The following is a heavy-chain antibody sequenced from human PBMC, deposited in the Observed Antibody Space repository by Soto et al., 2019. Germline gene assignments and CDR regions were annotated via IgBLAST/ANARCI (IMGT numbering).Heavy chain of an antibody. J-gene: IGHJ4*02. CDR2: ISYDGSNK. Sequence: GGSLRLSCAASEFTFSSYGMHWVRQAPGKGLEWVAVISYDGSNKYYADSVKGRFTISRDNSKNTLYLQMNSLRAEDTAVYYCAKESGSGYYFDYWGQGTLVTVSS. CDR3: AKESGSGYYFDY. D-gene: IGHD3-22*01. V-gene: IGHV3-30*18. CDR1: EFTFSSYG.